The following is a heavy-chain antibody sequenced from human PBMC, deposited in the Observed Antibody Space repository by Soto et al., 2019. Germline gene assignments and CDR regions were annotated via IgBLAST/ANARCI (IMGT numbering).Heavy chain of an antibody. CDR1: GGSISSYY. D-gene: IGHD6-13*01. CDR2: IYYSGST. Sequence: PSETLSLTCTVSGGSISSYYWSWIRQPPGKGLEWIGYIYYSGSTNSSPSLKSRVTISVDTSKNQFSLNLSSVTAADTAVYYCAREGVSSSWYYYYALDVWGQGTTVTVS. CDR3: AREGVSSSWYYYYALDV. V-gene: IGHV4-59*01. J-gene: IGHJ6*02.